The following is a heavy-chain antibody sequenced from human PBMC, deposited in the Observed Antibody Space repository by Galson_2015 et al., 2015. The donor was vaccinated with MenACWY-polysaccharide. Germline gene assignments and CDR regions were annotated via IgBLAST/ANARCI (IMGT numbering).Heavy chain of an antibody. CDR2: TYYRSKWDN. D-gene: IGHD6-19*01. CDR1: GDSVSSHSAA. Sequence: CAISGDSVSSHSAAWNWIRQSPSRGLEWLGKTYYRSKWDNDYAVSVKSRITINPDTSKNQFSLQLNSVTPEDTAVYYCARDATGYSSGWSASYFDYWGQGTLVTVSS. V-gene: IGHV6-1*01. J-gene: IGHJ4*02. CDR3: ARDATGYSSGWSASYFDY.